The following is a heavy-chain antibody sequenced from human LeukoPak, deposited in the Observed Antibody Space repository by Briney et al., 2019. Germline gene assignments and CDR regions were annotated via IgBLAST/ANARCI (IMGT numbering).Heavy chain of an antibody. CDR1: GFTFTDYW. J-gene: IGHJ4*02. Sequence: GGSLRLSCAVSGFTFTDYWFHWVRQAPGKGLEWVSRVKSDGGGINYGDSVKGRFTMSRDNAKNTLYLQMNNLRAEDTAVYYCARQAGSGFDYWGQGSLVTVSS. CDR3: ARQAGSGFDY. V-gene: IGHV3-74*01. CDR2: VKSDGGGI. D-gene: IGHD3-10*01.